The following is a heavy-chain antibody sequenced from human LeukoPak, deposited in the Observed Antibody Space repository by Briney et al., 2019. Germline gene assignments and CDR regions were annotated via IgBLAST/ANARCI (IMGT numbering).Heavy chain of an antibody. CDR1: GYTFSSYT. CDR2: IIPNFGTP. CDR3: ARVLITSANWFDP. D-gene: IGHD1-14*01. J-gene: IGHJ5*02. Sequence: SVKVSCKASGYTFSSYTISWVRQAPGQGLEWMGGIIPNFGTPNYAQKFQGRVTITADKSTSTAYMELSSLRSEDTAVYYCARVLITSANWFDPWGQGTLVTVSS. V-gene: IGHV1-69*06.